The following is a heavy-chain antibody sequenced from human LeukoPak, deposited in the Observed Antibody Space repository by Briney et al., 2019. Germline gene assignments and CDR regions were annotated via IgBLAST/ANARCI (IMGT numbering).Heavy chain of an antibody. J-gene: IGHJ4*02. CDR1: GGTFSSYA. D-gene: IGHD3-22*01. Sequence: GASVKVSCKASGGTFSSYAISWVRQAPGQGLEWTGGIIPIFGTANYAQKFQGRVTITADESTSTAYMELSSLRSEDTAVYYCAREGGYDSRILDYWGQGTLVTVSS. CDR2: IIPIFGTA. CDR3: AREGGYDSRILDY. V-gene: IGHV1-69*13.